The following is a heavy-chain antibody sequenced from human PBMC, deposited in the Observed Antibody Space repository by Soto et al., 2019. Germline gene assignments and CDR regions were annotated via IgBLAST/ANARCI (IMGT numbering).Heavy chain of an antibody. D-gene: IGHD2-8*02. Sequence: VKVSCKASGYTFSSHGINWGRQAPVDGLEWGGSGSTYNGNTNYAETRPGRVTMTKDTSTTTAYMELRGLTSDDTALYCCARTCPGAACYMIYWGQGTLVTVS. J-gene: IGHJ4*02. V-gene: IGHV1-18*01. CDR1: GYTFSSHG. CDR2: GSTYNGNT. CDR3: ARTCPGAACYMIY.